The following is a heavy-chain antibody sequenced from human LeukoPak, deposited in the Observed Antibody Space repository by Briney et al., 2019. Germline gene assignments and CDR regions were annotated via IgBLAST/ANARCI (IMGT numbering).Heavy chain of an antibody. Sequence: PGGSLRLSCAASGFTFSSYSMNWVRQAPGKGLEWVTYIRSSSNTIYYADSVKGRFTISRDNAKNSLYLQMNSLRAEDTAVYYCARTAYYYDSSGYLGSYAFDIWGQGTMVTVSS. CDR1: GFTFSSYS. CDR3: ARTAYYYDSSGYLGSYAFDI. D-gene: IGHD3-22*01. J-gene: IGHJ3*02. V-gene: IGHV3-48*01. CDR2: IRSSSNTI.